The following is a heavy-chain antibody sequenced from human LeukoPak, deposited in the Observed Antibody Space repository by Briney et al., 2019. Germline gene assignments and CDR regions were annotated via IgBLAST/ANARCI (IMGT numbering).Heavy chain of an antibody. CDR1: GYTFTSYY. V-gene: IGHV1-46*01. J-gene: IGHJ4*02. CDR3: ARDGSLEWLRGSYFDY. CDR2: INPSGGST. Sequence: ASVKVSCKASGYTFTSYYMHWVRQAPGQGLEWMGIINPSGGSTSYAQKFQGRVTMTRDTSTSTVYKELSSLRSEDTAVYYCARDGSLEWLRGSYFDYWGQGTLVTVSS. D-gene: IGHD5-12*01.